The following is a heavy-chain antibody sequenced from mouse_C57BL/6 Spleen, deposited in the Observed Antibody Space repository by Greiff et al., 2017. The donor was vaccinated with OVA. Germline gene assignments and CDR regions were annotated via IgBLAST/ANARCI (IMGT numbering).Heavy chain of an antibody. CDR2: IYPSGSET. Sequence: VKLQESGAELVRPGSSVKLSCKASGYTFTSYWIDWVKQRPGQGLEWIGNIYPSGSETHYNQKFKDKATLTVDKYSSTAYMQLSSLTSEDSAVYDCARKNGAYYSNYAWFAYWGQGTLVTVSA. CDR3: ARKNGAYYSNYAWFAY. CDR1: GYTFTSYW. D-gene: IGHD2-5*01. J-gene: IGHJ3*01. V-gene: IGHV1-61*01.